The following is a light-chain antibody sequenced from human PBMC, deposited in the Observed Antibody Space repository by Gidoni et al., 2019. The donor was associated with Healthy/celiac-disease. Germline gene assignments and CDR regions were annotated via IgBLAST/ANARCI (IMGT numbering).Light chain of an antibody. CDR3: QQRSNWPPLFT. V-gene: IGKV3-11*01. CDR1: QSVSSY. Sequence: IVLTQSPATLSLSPGERATLSCRASQSVSSYLAWYQQKPGQAPRLLIYDASNRATGIPARFSGSGSGTDFTLTISSLEPEDFAVDYCQQRSNWPPLFTFGPGTKVDIK. CDR2: DAS. J-gene: IGKJ3*01.